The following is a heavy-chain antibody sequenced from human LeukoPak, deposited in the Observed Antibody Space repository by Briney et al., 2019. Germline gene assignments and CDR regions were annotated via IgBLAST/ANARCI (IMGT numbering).Heavy chain of an antibody. CDR1: RFTFSSYA. V-gene: IGHV3-23*01. CDR2: ISGSGGST. Sequence: PGGSLRLSCAASRFTFSSYAMSWVRQAPGKGLEWVSAISGSGGSTYYADSVKGRFTISRDNAKNSLYLQMNSLRAEDTAVYYCARDGLLGYCSGGSCWGRGTLVTVSS. J-gene: IGHJ4*02. CDR3: ARDGLLGYCSGGSC. D-gene: IGHD2-15*01.